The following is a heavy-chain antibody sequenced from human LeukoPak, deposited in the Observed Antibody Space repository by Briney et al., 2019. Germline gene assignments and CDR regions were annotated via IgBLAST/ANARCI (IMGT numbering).Heavy chain of an antibody. D-gene: IGHD3-9*01. V-gene: IGHV3-48*01. CDR1: GFTFSTYN. CDR3: VKDHPLRYFDWLLRGVY. J-gene: IGHJ4*02. Sequence: PGGSLRLSCAASGFTFSTYNMNWVRQGPGKGLEWVSYISSSSSTIYYADSVKGRFTISRDNAKNSLYLQMNSLRAEDTAVYYCVKDHPLRYFDWLLRGVYWGQGTLVTVSS. CDR2: ISSSSSTI.